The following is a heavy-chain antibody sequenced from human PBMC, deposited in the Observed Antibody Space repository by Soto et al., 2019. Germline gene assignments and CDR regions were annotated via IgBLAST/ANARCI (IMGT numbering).Heavy chain of an antibody. CDR3: ARDSVRGSDAFDI. D-gene: IGHD2-15*01. CDR1: GYTFPSYG. CDR2: ISAYNGNT. J-gene: IGHJ3*02. Sequence: ASVKVSCKASGYTFPSYGISWVRQAPGQGLEWMGWISAYNGNTNYAQKLQGRVTMTTDTSTSTAYMELRSLRSDDTAVYYRARDSVRGSDAFDIWGQGTMVTVSS. V-gene: IGHV1-18*01.